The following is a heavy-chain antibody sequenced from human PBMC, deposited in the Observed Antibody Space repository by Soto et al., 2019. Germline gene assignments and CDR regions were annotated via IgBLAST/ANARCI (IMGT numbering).Heavy chain of an antibody. J-gene: IGHJ6*02. V-gene: IGHV1-3*01. CDR2: INAGNGNT. Sequence: ASVKVSCKASEDTFTRYFIHWVRQAPVQSLEWMGWINAGNGNTKYSQNFQGRVTITRDASASTAYMELSSLRSQDTAVYYFATSTIDTSTWKQYFYGMDVWGQGSTVTVSS. D-gene: IGHD6-13*01. CDR3: ATSTIDTSTWKQYFYGMDV. CDR1: EDTFTRYF.